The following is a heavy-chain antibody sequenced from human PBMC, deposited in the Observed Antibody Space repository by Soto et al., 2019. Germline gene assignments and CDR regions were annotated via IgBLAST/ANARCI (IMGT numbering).Heavy chain of an antibody. Sequence: PGGSLRLSCAASGSPFRTYVMHWVRQAPGKGLEWVALISYDGSNKYYADSVKGRFTISRDNSKDTLYLQMNSLRAEDTAVFYCARADASDMVRGVVYYYYGMDVWGQGTTVTVSS. CDR2: ISYDGSNK. V-gene: IGHV3-30-3*01. D-gene: IGHD3-10*01. J-gene: IGHJ6*02. CDR3: ARADASDMVRGVVYYYYGMDV. CDR1: GSPFRTYV.